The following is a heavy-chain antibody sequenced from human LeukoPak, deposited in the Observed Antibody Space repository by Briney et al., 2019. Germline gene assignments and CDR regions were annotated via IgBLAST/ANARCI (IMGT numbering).Heavy chain of an antibody. V-gene: IGHV3-9*03. J-gene: IGHJ4*02. CDR1: GFTFDDYA. CDR3: AKGLCSSTSCPYFDY. CDR2: ISWNSYSI. Sequence: GGSLRLFCAASGFTFDDYAMRWVRRARGKGLEWVSGISWNSYSIDYADSGKGRFTISRDNAKNFLYMKMKSLRAEDMALYYCAKGLCSSTSCPYFDYWGQGTLVTVSS. D-gene: IGHD2-2*01.